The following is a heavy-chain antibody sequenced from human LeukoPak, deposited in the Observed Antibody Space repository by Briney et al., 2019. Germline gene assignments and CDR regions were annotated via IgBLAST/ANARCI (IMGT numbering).Heavy chain of an antibody. Sequence: PSETLSLTCTVSGGSISSSYWSWIRQPPGKGLEWIGYIYYSGSTNYNPSLKSRVTISVDTSKNQFSLKLSSVTAADTAVYYCARDFRVCSSGSCYSGPFDYWGQGTLVTVSS. CDR2: IYYSGST. CDR3: ARDFRVCSSGSCYSGPFDY. V-gene: IGHV4-59*12. J-gene: IGHJ4*02. D-gene: IGHD2-15*01. CDR1: GGSISSSY.